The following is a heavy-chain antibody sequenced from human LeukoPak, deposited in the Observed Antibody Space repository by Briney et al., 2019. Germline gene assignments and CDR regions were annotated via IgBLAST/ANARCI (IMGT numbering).Heavy chain of an antibody. CDR3: AGFGYCSSTSCSPFDY. V-gene: IGHV4-34*01. J-gene: IGHJ4*02. CDR2: INHSGST. Sequence: PSQTLSLTCAVYGASFSGYYWSWIRQPPGKGLEWLGEINHSGSTNYNPSLKSRVTISVDTSKNQFSLKLSSVTAADTAVYYCAGFGYCSSTSCSPFDYWGQGTLVTVSS. D-gene: IGHD2-2*03. CDR1: GASFSGYY.